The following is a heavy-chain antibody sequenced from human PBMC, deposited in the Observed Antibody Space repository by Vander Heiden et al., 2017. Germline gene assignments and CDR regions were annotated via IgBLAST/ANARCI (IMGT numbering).Heavy chain of an antibody. CDR2: INPNSGGT. J-gene: IGHJ5*02. D-gene: IGHD6-13*01. CDR3: AREQIAAAGNWFDP. Sequence: QAQLVQCGAMVKTPGASVRVSCKASGYTFTGYYMHRLRHAPGQGLEWMGWINPNSGGTNYAQKFQGRVTMTRDTSISTAYMELSRLRSDDTAVYYCAREQIAAAGNWFDPWGQGTLVTVSS. CDR1: GYTFTGYY. V-gene: IGHV1-2*02.